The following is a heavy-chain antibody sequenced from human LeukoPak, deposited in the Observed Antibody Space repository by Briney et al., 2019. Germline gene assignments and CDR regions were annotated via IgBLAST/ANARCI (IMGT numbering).Heavy chain of an antibody. J-gene: IGHJ4*02. CDR1: GGSISSGSYY. D-gene: IGHD3-10*01. CDR3: ARTYGSGLHFDY. V-gene: IGHV4-61*02. CDR2: IYTSGGT. Sequence: SQTLSLTCAVSGGSISSGSYYWSWIRQPAGKGLEWIGRIYTSGGTNYNPSLKSRVTISVDTSKNQFSLKLSSVTAADTAVYYCARTYGSGLHFDYWGQGTLVTVSS.